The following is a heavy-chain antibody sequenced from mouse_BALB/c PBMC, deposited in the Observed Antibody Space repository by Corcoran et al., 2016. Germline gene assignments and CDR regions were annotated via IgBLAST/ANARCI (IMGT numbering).Heavy chain of an antibody. J-gene: IGHJ1*01. Sequence: DVQLQESGPGLVKPSQSLSLTCSVTGYSITSGYYWNWIRQFPGNKLEWMGYISYDGSNNYNPSLKNRISITRDTSKNQFFLKLNSVTTEDTATYYRAYGNYWYFDVWGAGTTVTVSS. CDR3: AYGNYWYFDV. D-gene: IGHD2-1*01. V-gene: IGHV3-6*02. CDR1: GYSITSGYY. CDR2: ISYDGSN.